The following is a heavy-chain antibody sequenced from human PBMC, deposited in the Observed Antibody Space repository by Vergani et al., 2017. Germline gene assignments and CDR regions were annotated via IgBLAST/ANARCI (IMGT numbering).Heavy chain of an antibody. D-gene: IGHD4-23*01. Sequence: QVQLVESGGGVVQPGRSLRLSCAASGFTFSSYGMHWVRQAPGKGLEWVAVIWYDGSNKYYADSVKGRFTISRDNSKNTLYLQMNSLRAEDTAVYYCASELADYGGSIDYWGQGTLVTVSS. CDR3: ASELADYGGSIDY. CDR1: GFTFSSYG. CDR2: IWYDGSNK. J-gene: IGHJ4*02. V-gene: IGHV3-33*01.